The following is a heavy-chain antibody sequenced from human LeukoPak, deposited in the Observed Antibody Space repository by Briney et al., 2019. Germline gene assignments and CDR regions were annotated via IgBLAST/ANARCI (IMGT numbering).Heavy chain of an antibody. Sequence: GASVKVSCKASGYTFTIYDIHWVRQATGQGLEWMGWMNPNSGNTGYAQKFQGRVTMTRNTSISTAYMELSSLRSEDTAVYYCARGNAEMATISDYWGQGTLVTVSS. CDR1: GYTFTIYD. D-gene: IGHD5-12*01. V-gene: IGHV1-8*01. J-gene: IGHJ4*02. CDR2: MNPNSGNT. CDR3: ARGNAEMATISDY.